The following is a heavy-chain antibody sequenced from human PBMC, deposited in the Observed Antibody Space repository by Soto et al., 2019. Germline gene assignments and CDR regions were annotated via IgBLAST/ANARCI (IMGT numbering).Heavy chain of an antibody. J-gene: IGHJ4*02. CDR3: ARESDSGSYYFDY. V-gene: IGHV4-34*01. CDR1: GGSFSGYY. D-gene: IGHD3-10*01. Sequence: SETLSLTCAVYGGSFSGYYWSWIRQPPGKGLEWIGEINHSGTTKYNPSLKSRVTISVDTSKNHFSLRMSSVTAADTAVYYCARESDSGSYYFDYWGRGTLVTVS. CDR2: INHSGTT.